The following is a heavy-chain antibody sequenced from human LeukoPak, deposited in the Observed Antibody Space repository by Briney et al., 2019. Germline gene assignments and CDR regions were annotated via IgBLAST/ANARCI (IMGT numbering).Heavy chain of an antibody. Sequence: GESLKISCKGSGYSFTNYWIGWVRQMPGKGLKWMGIIYPGDSDARYSPSFQGQVTISADKSISTAYLQWSSLKASDTAMYYCARLYYYDSSGYYPFDYWGQGTLVTVSS. CDR2: IYPGDSDA. V-gene: IGHV5-51*01. J-gene: IGHJ4*02. D-gene: IGHD3-22*01. CDR1: GYSFTNYW. CDR3: ARLYYYDSSGYYPFDY.